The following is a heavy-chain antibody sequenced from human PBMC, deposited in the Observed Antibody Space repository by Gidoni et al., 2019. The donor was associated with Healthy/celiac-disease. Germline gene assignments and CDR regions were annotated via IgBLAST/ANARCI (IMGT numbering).Heavy chain of an antibody. Sequence: EVQLVESGRGLVQPGGSLRLSCSAPGFTFSSYAMHWVRQAPGKGLEYVSAISSNGGSTYYADSVKGRFTISRDNSKNTLYLQMSSLRAEDTAVYYCVKETPTGYSSSPLDYWGQGTLVTVSS. CDR3: VKETPTGYSSSPLDY. D-gene: IGHD6-13*01. V-gene: IGHV3-64D*06. CDR1: GFTFSSYA. J-gene: IGHJ4*02. CDR2: ISSNGGST.